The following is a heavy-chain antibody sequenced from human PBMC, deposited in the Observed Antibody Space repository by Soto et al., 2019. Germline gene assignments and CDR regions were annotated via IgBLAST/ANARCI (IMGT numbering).Heavy chain of an antibody. V-gene: IGHV4-59*01. Sequence: PSETLSLTCTVSGGSISSYCWSWIRQPPGTGMDWIGYIYNNWSTNSNPSLNLRVTISVDTSKNQFSLKLSSVTAADTAVYYCARDRPARASGYPLSPPYYNYDMDVWGQGTTVTVSS. J-gene: IGHJ6*02. D-gene: IGHD5-12*01. CDR1: GGSISSYC. CDR2: IYNNWST. CDR3: ARDRPARASGYPLSPPYYNYDMDV.